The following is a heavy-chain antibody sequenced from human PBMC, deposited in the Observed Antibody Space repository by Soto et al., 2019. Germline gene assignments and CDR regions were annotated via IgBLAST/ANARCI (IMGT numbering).Heavy chain of an antibody. CDR2: ITEGGSGT. V-gene: IGHV3-23*01. CDR3: ARGRGYSSSWSIYYFDF. CDR1: GFTFNNYA. D-gene: IGHD6-13*01. Sequence: GGSLRLSCAASGFTFNNYAMSWVRQAPGKGLEWVSTITEGGSGTWYADSVKGRFTISRDNSKNTLYLQMNSLRAEDTAVYYCARGRGYSSSWSIYYFDFWGQGTQVTVSS. J-gene: IGHJ4*02.